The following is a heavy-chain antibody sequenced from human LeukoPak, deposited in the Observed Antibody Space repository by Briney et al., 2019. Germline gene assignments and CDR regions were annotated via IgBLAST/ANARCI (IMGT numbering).Heavy chain of an antibody. CDR2: ISGSGGST. CDR1: GFTFSSYA. D-gene: IGHD2-2*01. J-gene: IGHJ4*02. Sequence: GGSLRLSCAASGFTFSSYAMSWVRQALGKGLEWVSAISGSGGSTYYADSVKGRFTISRDNSKNTLYLQMNSLRAEDTAVYYCAKARKVVVPAAYDYWGQGTLVTVSS. CDR3: AKARKVVVPAAYDY. V-gene: IGHV3-23*01.